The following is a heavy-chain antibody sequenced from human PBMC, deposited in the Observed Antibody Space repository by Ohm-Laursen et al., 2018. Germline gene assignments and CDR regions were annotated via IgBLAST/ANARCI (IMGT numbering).Heavy chain of an antibody. CDR1: GFTFSSYA. V-gene: IGHV3-23*01. D-gene: IGHD3-22*01. J-gene: IGHJ4*02. CDR3: AKLDYYDSLGPSRHFDY. Sequence: GSLRLSCAASGFTFSSYAMSWVRQAPGKGLEWVSAISGSGGSTYYADSVKGRFTISRDNSKNTLYLQMNSLRAEDTAVYYCAKLDYYDSLGPSRHFDYWGQGTLVTVSS. CDR2: ISGSGGST.